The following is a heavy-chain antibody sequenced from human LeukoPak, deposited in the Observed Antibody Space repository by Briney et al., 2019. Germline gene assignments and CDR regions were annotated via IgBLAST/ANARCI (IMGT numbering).Heavy chain of an antibody. CDR3: ARDREQWLFDY. D-gene: IGHD6-19*01. CDR2: IIPILGIA. V-gene: IGHV1-69*04. J-gene: IGHJ4*02. CDR1: GGTFSSYA. Sequence: SVKVSCKASGGTFSSYAISWVRQAPGQGLEWMGRIIPILGIANYAQKFQGRVTITADKSTSTAYMELSSLRSEDTAVYYCARDREQWLFDYWGQGTLVTVSS.